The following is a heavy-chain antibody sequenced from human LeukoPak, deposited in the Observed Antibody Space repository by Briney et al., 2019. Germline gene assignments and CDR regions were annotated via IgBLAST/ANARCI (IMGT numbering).Heavy chain of an antibody. CDR2: IYTSGST. V-gene: IGHV4-61*02. CDR1: GGSISSGSYY. J-gene: IGHJ5*02. Sequence: KPSETLSLTCTVSGGSISSGSYYWSWIRQPAGKGLEWIGRIYTSGSTNYNPSLKSRVTISVDTSKNQFSLKLSSVTAADTAVYYCARRGLYNWFDPWGQGTLVTVSS. CDR3: ARRGLYNWFDP.